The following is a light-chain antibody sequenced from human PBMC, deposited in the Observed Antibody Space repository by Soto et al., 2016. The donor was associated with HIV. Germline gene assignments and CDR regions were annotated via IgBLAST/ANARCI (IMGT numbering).Light chain of an antibody. V-gene: IGKV1D-13*01. J-gene: IGKJ1*01. CDR1: QGISSA. Sequence: AIQLTQSPSSLSASVGDRVTITCRASQGISSALAWYQQKPGKAPKLLIYDASSLESGVPSRFSGSGSGTGFTLTISSLQPEDFATYYCLQDYNYPRTFGQGTKVEIK. CDR2: DAS. CDR3: LQDYNYPRT.